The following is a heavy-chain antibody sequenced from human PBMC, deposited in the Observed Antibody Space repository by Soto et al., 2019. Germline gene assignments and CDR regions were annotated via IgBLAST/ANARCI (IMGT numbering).Heavy chain of an antibody. Sequence: ASVKVSCKASGYTFTTYSIAWVRQAPGQGLEWMGWISAYNGKTNYAQNFQGRVTMTRDTSTTTIYMELSSLRSDDTAIYYCAREENCSGGTCYSEYFHRWGQGTLVTVSS. CDR1: GYTFTTYS. V-gene: IGHV1-18*01. CDR3: AREENCSGGTCYSEYFHR. CDR2: ISAYNGKT. D-gene: IGHD2-15*01. J-gene: IGHJ1*01.